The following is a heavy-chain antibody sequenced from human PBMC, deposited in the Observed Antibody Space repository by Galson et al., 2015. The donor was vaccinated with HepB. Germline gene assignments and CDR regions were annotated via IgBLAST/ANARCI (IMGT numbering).Heavy chain of an antibody. CDR1: GFTFSSYG. V-gene: IGHV3-30*03. J-gene: IGHJ4*02. CDR3: APRKDYFDY. Sequence: SLRLSCAASGFTFSSYGMHWVRQAPGKGLEWVAVISYDGSNKYYADSVKGRFTISRDNSKNTLYLQMNGLRAEDTAVYYCAPRKDYFDYWGQGTLVTVSS. CDR2: ISYDGSNK.